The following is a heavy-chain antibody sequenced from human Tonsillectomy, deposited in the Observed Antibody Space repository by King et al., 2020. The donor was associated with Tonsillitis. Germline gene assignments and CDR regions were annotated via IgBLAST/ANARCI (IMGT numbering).Heavy chain of an antibody. CDR3: LSGSTNY. CDR2: INSDGSTT. CDR1: GFTFSSYW. J-gene: IGHJ4*02. D-gene: IGHD1-26*01. V-gene: IGHV3-74*01. Sequence: VQLVESGGGLVQPGGSLRLSCAASGFTFSSYWMHWVRQAPGKGLVWVSRINSDGSTTSHADSVKGRFTISRDYAKNTLYLEMNSLRAEDTAVYYCLSGSTNYWGRGTLVTVSS.